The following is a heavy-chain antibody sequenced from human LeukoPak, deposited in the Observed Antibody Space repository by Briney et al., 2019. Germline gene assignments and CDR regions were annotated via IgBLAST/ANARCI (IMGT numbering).Heavy chain of an antibody. CDR1: GLTFSTSL. V-gene: IGHV3-23*01. J-gene: IGHJ4*02. CDR3: ATKTPGNYPYDY. Sequence: GGSLRLSCAASGLTFSTSLMNWVRLAPGNRLEWVSTSGTSGDTYYADSVKGRFTISRDNSKSTLSLQMANLRVEDTAVYYCATKTPGNYPYDYRGQGTLVTVSP. D-gene: IGHD3-22*01. CDR2: SGTSGDT.